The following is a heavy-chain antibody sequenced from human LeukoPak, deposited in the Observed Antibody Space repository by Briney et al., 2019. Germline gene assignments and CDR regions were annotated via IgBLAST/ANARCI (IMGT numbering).Heavy chain of an antibody. D-gene: IGHD4-23*01. V-gene: IGHV4-59*01. Sequence: KTSETLSLTCTVSGGSISSYYWSWIRQPPGKGLEWIGYIYYSGSTNYNPSLKSRVTISVDTSKNQFSLKLSSVTAADTAVYYCARGGGTVVTLDYWGQGTLVTVSS. CDR2: IYYSGST. J-gene: IGHJ4*02. CDR3: ARGGGTVVTLDY. CDR1: GGSISSYY.